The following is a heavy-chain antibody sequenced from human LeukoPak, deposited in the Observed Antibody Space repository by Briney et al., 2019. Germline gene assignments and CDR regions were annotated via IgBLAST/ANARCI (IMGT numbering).Heavy chain of an antibody. CDR3: ARGYRYYLDC. CDR1: GFTFSNYS. CDR2: IDSSGGST. Sequence: GGSLRLSCAASGFTFSNYSMSWVRQAPGKGLEWVSAIDSSGGSTHYADSVKGQFTISRDNSKNTLYLQMNNLRAEDTAVYYCARGYRYYLDCWGQGTLVTVSS. D-gene: IGHD1-14*01. J-gene: IGHJ4*02. V-gene: IGHV3-23*01.